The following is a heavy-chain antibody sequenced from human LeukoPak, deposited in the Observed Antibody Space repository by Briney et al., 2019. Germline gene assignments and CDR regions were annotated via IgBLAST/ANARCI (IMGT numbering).Heavy chain of an antibody. V-gene: IGHV3-30*18. J-gene: IGHJ4*02. CDR3: AKGGSGGSYLDY. CDR1: GFTFSSYG. D-gene: IGHD2-15*01. Sequence: GGSLRLSCAASGFTFSSYGMHWVRQAPGKGLEWVAVISYDASNKYYADSVKGRFTISRDNSKNTLYLQMNSLRAEDTAVYYCAKGGSGGSYLDYWGQGTLVTVSS. CDR2: ISYDASNK.